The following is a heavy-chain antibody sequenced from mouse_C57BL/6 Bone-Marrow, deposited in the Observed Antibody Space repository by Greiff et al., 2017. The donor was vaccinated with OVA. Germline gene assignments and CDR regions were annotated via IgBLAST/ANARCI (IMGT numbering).Heavy chain of an antibody. V-gene: IGHV5-9-1*02. Sequence: DVMLVESGEGLVKPGGSLKLSCAASGFTFSSYAMSWVRQTPEKRLEWVAYISSGGDYIYYADTVKGRFTISRDNARNTLYLQMSSLKSEDTAMYYCTREGTGTGYWGQGTTLTVSS. D-gene: IGHD4-1*01. CDR1: GFTFSSYA. CDR3: TREGTGTGY. CDR2: ISSGGDYI. J-gene: IGHJ2*01.